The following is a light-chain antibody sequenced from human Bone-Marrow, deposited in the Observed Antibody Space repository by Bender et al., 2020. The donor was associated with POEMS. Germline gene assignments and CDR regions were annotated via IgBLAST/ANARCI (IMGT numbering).Light chain of an antibody. CDR1: NSNVGNYKF. CDR3: CSYAGDSTYV. CDR2: EDT. Sequence: QSALTQPASVSGSPEQSITISCTGTNSNVGNYKFVSWYQQHPGKAPKLLISEDTERPSGVSNRFSGSKSGNTASLTISGLQAEDEADYYCCSYAGDSTYVFGSGTKVTVL. J-gene: IGLJ1*01. V-gene: IGLV2-23*01.